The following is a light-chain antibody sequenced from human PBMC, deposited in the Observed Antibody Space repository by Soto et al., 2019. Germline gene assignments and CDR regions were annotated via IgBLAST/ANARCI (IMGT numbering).Light chain of an antibody. Sequence: IQMTQSPSSLSASVGDRVTITCRASESIARHLNWYQQKPGKAPKLLIYGISTLQSGVPSRFSGSGSGTEFTLTISSLQPEDFATYYCLQDSSNPYTFGQGTKLEIK. CDR1: ESIARH. CDR3: LQDSSNPYT. J-gene: IGKJ2*01. CDR2: GIS. V-gene: IGKV1-6*01.